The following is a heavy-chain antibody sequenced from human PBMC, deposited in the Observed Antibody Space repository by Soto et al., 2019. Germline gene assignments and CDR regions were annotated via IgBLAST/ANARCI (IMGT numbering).Heavy chain of an antibody. D-gene: IGHD6-13*01. Sequence: PGGSLRLSCRTSGFTFSSYGMHWVRQAPGKGPEWVAFISYDGSNKYYADSVKGRFTISRDNSKNTLYLQMNSLRAEDTAVYYCAKDHQLVLKLTHYYYGMDVWGQGTTVTVSS. V-gene: IGHV3-30*02. CDR2: ISYDGSNK. CDR1: GFTFSSYG. CDR3: AKDHQLVLKLTHYYYGMDV. J-gene: IGHJ6*02.